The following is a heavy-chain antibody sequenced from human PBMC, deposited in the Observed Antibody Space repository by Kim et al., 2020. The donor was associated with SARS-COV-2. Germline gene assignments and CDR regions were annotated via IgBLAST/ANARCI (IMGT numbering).Heavy chain of an antibody. CDR3: AIQYGLGNNYYDY. CDR1: GLTFSDHY. D-gene: IGHD3-10*01. CDR2: SRNKDNSYTT. Sequence: GGSLRLSCAASGLTFSDHYMDWVRQAPGKGLEWVGRSRNKDNSYTTEYAASVKGRFTISRDNSKNSVYLQMNRLKTEDTAVYYCAIQYGLGNNYYDYWGQGTLVTGSS. V-gene: IGHV3-72*01. J-gene: IGHJ4*02.